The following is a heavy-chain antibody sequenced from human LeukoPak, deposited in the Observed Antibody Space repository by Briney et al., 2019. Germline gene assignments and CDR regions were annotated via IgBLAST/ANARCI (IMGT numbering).Heavy chain of an antibody. Sequence: GGSLRLSCAASGFSVSRNYMTWVRQAPGKGLEWVAVISYDGSNKYYADSVKGRFTISRDNSKNTLYLQMNSLRAEDTAVYYCARDNYYGTSYYYYYYMDVWGKGTTVTVSS. J-gene: IGHJ6*03. CDR3: ARDNYYGTSYYYYYYMDV. CDR2: ISYDGSNK. D-gene: IGHD1-26*01. CDR1: GFSVSRNY. V-gene: IGHV3-30*01.